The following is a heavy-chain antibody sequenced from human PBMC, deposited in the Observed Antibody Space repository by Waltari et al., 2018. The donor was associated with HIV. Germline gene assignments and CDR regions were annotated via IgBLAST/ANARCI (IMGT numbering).Heavy chain of an antibody. CDR2: ISGKGDIT. V-gene: IGHV3-23*01. CDR3: AKHSLNIVASPFDS. D-gene: IGHD5-12*01. CDR1: GFIFEKYA. J-gene: IGHJ4*02. Sequence: EVHLLESGGTSAQPGGSLRLSCTTSGFIFEKYAVSWVRQAPGQGLEWVSVISGKGDITHYRDSVRGRFIISRDSAKKTLYLQMNSLRVEDTALYYCAKHSLNIVASPFDSWGQGTLVTVSS.